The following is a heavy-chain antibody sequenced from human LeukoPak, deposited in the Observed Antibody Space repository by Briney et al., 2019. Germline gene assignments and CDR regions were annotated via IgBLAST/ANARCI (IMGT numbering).Heavy chain of an antibody. D-gene: IGHD2-2*01. CDR2: IYYSGST. CDR1: GGSLSSYY. V-gene: IGHV4-59*01. Sequence: SETLSLTCTVSGGSLSSYYWSWIRQPPGKGLEWIGYIYYSGSTNYNPSLKSRVTISVDTSKNQFSLKLSSVTAADTAVYYCARVGTSWGTYNWFDPWGRGTLVTVSS. J-gene: IGHJ5*02. CDR3: ARVGTSWGTYNWFDP.